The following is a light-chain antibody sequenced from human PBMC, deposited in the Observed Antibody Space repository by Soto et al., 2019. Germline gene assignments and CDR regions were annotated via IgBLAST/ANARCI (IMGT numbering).Light chain of an antibody. J-gene: IGKJ1*01. CDR2: GAS. CDR3: QQYGSSPTT. CDR1: QSVSSSS. Sequence: EIVLTQSPGTLSLSPGERATLSCRAGQSVSSSSLAWYHQKPGQAPRLLIYGASSRATGIPDRLSGSGSGTGFTLTISRLEPEDFAMYYCQQYGSSPTTFGQGTQVEIK. V-gene: IGKV3-20*01.